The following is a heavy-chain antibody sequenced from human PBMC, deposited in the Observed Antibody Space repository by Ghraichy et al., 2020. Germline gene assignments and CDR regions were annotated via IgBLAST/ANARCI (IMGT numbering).Heavy chain of an antibody. CDR3: AKDLSDFWSGYYSYYYYGMDV. V-gene: IGHV3-23*01. Sequence: GGSLRLSCAASGFTFSSYAMSWVRQAPGKGLEWVSAISGSGGSTYYADSVKGRFTISRDNSKNTLYLQMNSLRAEDTAVYYCAKDLSDFWSGYYSYYYYGMDVWGQGTTVTVSS. CDR1: GFTFSSYA. D-gene: IGHD3-3*01. CDR2: ISGSGGST. J-gene: IGHJ6*02.